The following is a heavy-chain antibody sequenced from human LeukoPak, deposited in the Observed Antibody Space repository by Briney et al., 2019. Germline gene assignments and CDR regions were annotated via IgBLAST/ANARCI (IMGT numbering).Heavy chain of an antibody. J-gene: IGHJ3*02. CDR2: IGGDSAST. CDR3: VKDLIVGDYYSSDNYYLPDAFDI. Sequence: GGSLRLSCAASGFGFEDYVMHWVRQVPGKGLEWVALIGGDSASTYYADSLKGRFTISRDNSYNSPYLQMVRLRIEDTALYYCVKDLIVGDYYSSDNYYLPDAFDIWGQGTMVTVSS. D-gene: IGHD3-10*01. CDR1: GFGFEDYV. V-gene: IGHV3-43*02.